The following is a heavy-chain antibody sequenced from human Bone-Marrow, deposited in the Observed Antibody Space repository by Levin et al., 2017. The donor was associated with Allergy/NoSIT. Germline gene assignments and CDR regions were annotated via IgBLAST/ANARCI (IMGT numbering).Heavy chain of an antibody. V-gene: IGHV1-24*01. J-gene: IGHJ6*02. D-gene: IGHD4-11*01. CDR1: AYTLTELS. CDR2: FNLEDGET. Sequence: ASVKVSCKVSAYTLTELSVHWVRQAPGKGLEWMGGFNLEDGETIYGKEFQGRVTMTEDTSTDTAYMELSSLRSEDTAVYYCATGLASDYTATDVWGQGTTVTVSS. CDR3: ATGLASDYTATDV.